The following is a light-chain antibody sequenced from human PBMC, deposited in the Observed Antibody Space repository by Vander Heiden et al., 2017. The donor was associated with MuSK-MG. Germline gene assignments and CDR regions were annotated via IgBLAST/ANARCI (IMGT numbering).Light chain of an antibody. Sequence: DIVMTQFPDSLAVSLGEKATINCKSSQSLLYSSDNKDYFAWYQQKPGQPPKLLISWASTRESGVPDRFSGSGSGTDFTLTISSLQAADVAVYYCQQDDNTPLTFGGGTKVEIK. CDR3: QQDDNTPLT. V-gene: IGKV4-1*01. CDR1: QSLLYSSDNKDY. J-gene: IGKJ4*01. CDR2: WAS.